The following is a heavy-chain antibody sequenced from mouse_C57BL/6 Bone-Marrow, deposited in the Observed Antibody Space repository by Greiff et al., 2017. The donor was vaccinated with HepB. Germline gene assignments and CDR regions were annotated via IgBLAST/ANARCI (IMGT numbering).Heavy chain of an antibody. V-gene: IGHV7-3*01. CDR1: GFTFTDYY. Sequence: EVMLVESGGGLVQPGGSLSLPCAASGFTFTDYYMSWVRQPPGKALEWLGFIRNKANGYTTEYSASVKGRFTISRDNSQSILYLQMNALRAEDSATYYCASPSYDDYYPYAMDYWGQGASVTVSS. CDR3: ASPSYDDYYPYAMDY. CDR2: IRNKANGYTT. D-gene: IGHD2-3*01. J-gene: IGHJ4*01.